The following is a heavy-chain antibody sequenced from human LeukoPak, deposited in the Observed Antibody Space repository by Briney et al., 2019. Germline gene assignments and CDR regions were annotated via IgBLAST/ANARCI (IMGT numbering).Heavy chain of an antibody. J-gene: IGHJ4*02. CDR3: ARDACSSTSCFRDY. CDR2: ISSGSSYI. Sequence: GGSLRLSCAASGFNFSTYTMNWVRKAPGKGLEWVSSISSGSSYISYADSLKGRFNISRDNPKNSLYLQINSLRAEDTAVYYCARDACSSTSCFRDYWGQGTRVTVSS. CDR1: GFNFSTYT. V-gene: IGHV3-21*01. D-gene: IGHD2-2*01.